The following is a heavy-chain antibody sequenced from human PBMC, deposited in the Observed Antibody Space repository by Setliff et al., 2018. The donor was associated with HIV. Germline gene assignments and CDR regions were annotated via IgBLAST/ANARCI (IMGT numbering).Heavy chain of an antibody. CDR3: ASLTTDRFLEWLFVY. V-gene: IGHV4-61*02. Sequence: TLSLTCTVSGGSISSGSNYWSWIRQPAGKGLEWIGRIYTSGSTNYNPSLKSRVTISVDTSKNQFSLKLSSVTAADTAVYYCASLTTDRFLEWLFVYWGQGTLVTVSS. CDR1: GGSISSGSNY. D-gene: IGHD3-3*01. J-gene: IGHJ4*02. CDR2: IYTSGST.